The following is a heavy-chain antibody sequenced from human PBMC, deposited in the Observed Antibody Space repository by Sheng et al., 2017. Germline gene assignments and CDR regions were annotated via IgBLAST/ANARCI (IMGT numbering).Heavy chain of an antibody. D-gene: IGHD1-26*01. J-gene: IGHJ4*02. CDR1: GFTVSSNY. Sequence: EVQLVESGGGLVQPGGSLRLSCAASGFTVSSNYMSWVRQAPGKGLEWVSVIYSGGSTYYADSVKGRFTISRDNSKNTLYLQMNSLRAEDTAVYYCARGSGSFETPFDYWGQGTLVTVSS. V-gene: IGHV3-66*02. CDR3: ARGSGSFETPFDY. CDR2: IYSGGST.